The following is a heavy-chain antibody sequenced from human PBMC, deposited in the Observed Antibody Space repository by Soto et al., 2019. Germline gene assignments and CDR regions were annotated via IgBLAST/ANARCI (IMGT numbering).Heavy chain of an antibody. V-gene: IGHV1-18*01. CDR3: ARSYTILPPPKAEHDY. Sequence: QVQLVQSGAEVKKPGASVKVSCKASGYTFTSYGISWVRQAPGQVLEWMGWISAYNGNTNYAQKLQGRVTMTTDTSTSTAYMALRSLRSDDTAVYYCARSYTILPPPKAEHDYWGQGTLVTVSS. D-gene: IGHD3-3*01. CDR1: GYTFTSYG. CDR2: ISAYNGNT. J-gene: IGHJ4*02.